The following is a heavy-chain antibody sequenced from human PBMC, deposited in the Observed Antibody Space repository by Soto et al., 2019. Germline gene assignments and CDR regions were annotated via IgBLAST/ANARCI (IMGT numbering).Heavy chain of an antibody. D-gene: IGHD3-22*01. CDR3: VRDTRFYFDSSGQRY. J-gene: IGHJ4*02. Sequence: QVQLVQSGAEVKKPGASVKVSCKASGYTFTSHDISWVRQAPGQGLEWMGWISPYNGNTNYAQRLQGRVTMTADTSTSTAYMELRSLRSDDTAVYYCVRDTRFYFDSSGQRYWGQGTLVTVSS. V-gene: IGHV1-18*01. CDR1: GYTFTSHD. CDR2: ISPYNGNT.